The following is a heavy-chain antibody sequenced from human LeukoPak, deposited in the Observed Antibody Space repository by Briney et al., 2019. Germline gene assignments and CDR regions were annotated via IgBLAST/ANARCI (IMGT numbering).Heavy chain of an antibody. CDR3: ARDSRYDFWSGYYTYYFDY. CDR1: GGSFSGYY. CDR2: IYHSGST. V-gene: IGHV4-34*01. D-gene: IGHD3-3*01. J-gene: IGHJ4*02. Sequence: SETLSLTCAVYGGSFSGYYWSWIRQPPGKGLEWIGSIYHSGSTYYNPSLKSRVTISVDTSKNQFSLKLSSVTAADTAVYYCARDSRYDFWSGYYTYYFDYWGQGTLVTVSS.